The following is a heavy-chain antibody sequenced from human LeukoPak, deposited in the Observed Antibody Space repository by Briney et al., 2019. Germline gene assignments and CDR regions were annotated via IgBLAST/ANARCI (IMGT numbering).Heavy chain of an antibody. D-gene: IGHD4-17*01. CDR3: ARTTVNAFDI. J-gene: IGHJ3*02. V-gene: IGHV3-48*03. CDR2: ISSSGSTI. CDR1: GFTFSSYE. Sequence: PGGSLRLSCAASGFTFSSYEMNWVRQAPGKGLEWVSYISSSGSTIYYADSVKGRFTISRDNAKNSLYLQMNSLRAEATAVYYCARTTVNAFDIWGQGTMVTVSS.